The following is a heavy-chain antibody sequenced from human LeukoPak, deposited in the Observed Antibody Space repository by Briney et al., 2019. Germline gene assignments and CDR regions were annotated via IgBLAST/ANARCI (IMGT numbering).Heavy chain of an antibody. CDR1: GFTFSSYW. CDR3: AKDDGGNLPTAFDV. CDR2: INSDGSST. D-gene: IGHD4-23*01. Sequence: GGSLRLSCAASGFTFSSYWMHWVRQAPGKGLVWVSRINSDGSSTSYADSVKGRFTISRDNSKNTLYLQVNSLRADDTAVYYCAKDDGGNLPTAFDVWGQGTMVTVSS. V-gene: IGHV3-74*01. J-gene: IGHJ3*01.